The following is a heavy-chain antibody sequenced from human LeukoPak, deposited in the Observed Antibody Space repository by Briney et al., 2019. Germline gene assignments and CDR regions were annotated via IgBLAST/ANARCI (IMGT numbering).Heavy chain of an antibody. CDR3: ARREKTTEIFDH. D-gene: IGHD4-17*01. Sequence: GESLKISCKGSGYTFTNYWIGWGRQMPGKGLEWMGIIYPGDSDTRYNPSFQGQVTISADKSISTAYLQWSSLKASDTAIYYCARREKTTEIFDHWGQGTLVSVSS. V-gene: IGHV5-51*01. J-gene: IGHJ4*02. CDR2: IYPGDSDT. CDR1: GYTFTNYW.